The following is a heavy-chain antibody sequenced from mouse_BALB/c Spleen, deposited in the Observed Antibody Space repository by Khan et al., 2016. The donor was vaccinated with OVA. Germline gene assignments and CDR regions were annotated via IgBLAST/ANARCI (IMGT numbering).Heavy chain of an antibody. Sequence: VQLQESGPGLVKPSQSLSLTCTVTGYSITSDYVWNWIRQFPGNNLEWMGYISYSGSTIYNPSLKSRNSITRDTSKNQFFLELNSVTTEDSATYYSARAIMANWGQGTTLTVSS. V-gene: IGHV3-2*02. CDR3: ARAIMAN. CDR1: GYSITSDYV. CDR2: ISYSGST. J-gene: IGHJ2*01.